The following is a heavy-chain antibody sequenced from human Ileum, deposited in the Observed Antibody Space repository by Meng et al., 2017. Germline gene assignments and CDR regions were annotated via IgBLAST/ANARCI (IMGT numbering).Heavy chain of an antibody. CDR2: IHHSGST. D-gene: IGHD2-21*01. Sequence: QVQLQESGPGLVKPSGTLCLTCAVSGGSISFGYWWSWVRQPPGQGLEWIGEIHHSGSTNYNPSLKSRVTLSVDNSNNQFSLSLTSVTAADTAVYYCARNGDYSADHWGQGILVTVSS. J-gene: IGHJ4*02. CDR3: ARNGDYSADH. V-gene: IGHV4-4*02. CDR1: GGSISFGYW.